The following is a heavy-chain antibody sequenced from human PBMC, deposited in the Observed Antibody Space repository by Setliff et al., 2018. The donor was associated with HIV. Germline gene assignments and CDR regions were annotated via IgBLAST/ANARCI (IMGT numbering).Heavy chain of an antibody. D-gene: IGHD3-3*01. CDR3: AKMGSPVGPDASGYYRPFDI. V-gene: IGHV3-23*01. J-gene: IGHJ3*02. CDR2: ISGSGGST. Sequence: GGSLRLSCAASRFTFSSYAMSWVRQAPGKGLEWVSAISGSGGSTYYADSVKGRFTISRDNSKNTLYLQMNSLRAEDTAVYYCAKMGSPVGPDASGYYRPFDIWGQGTMVTVSS. CDR1: RFTFSSYA.